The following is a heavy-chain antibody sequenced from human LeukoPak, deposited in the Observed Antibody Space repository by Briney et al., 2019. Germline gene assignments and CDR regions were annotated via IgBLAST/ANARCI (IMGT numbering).Heavy chain of an antibody. CDR1: LGSPTSGTYD. CDR3: ARRLESNFVVRGVYMVV. V-gene: IGHV4-39*01. CDR2: SSYSGST. D-gene: IGHD3-10*01. J-gene: IGHJ6*01. Sequence: SETLSLTRTLSLGSPTSGTYDSGWIRQPPGKGLEWIGSSSYSGSTYYNPSLKSRVTISVDTSKNQFSLKLSSVTAADTAVSYWARRLESNFVVRGVYMVVWGEGTTATVSS.